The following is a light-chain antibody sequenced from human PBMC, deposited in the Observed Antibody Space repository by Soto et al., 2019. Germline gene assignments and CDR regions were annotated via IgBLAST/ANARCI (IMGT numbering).Light chain of an antibody. Sequence: EIVMTQSTVTLSASPGERITLSCRTIKSISSNLAWYQQKSGQAPKLLISGVTTRASGVPDRFSGSGSVADFTLTISSLQSEEFAVYYCQQEDNWPLPFGGGTKVDIK. J-gene: IGKJ4*01. CDR2: GVT. CDR1: KSISSN. CDR3: QQEDNWPLP. V-gene: IGKV3-15*01.